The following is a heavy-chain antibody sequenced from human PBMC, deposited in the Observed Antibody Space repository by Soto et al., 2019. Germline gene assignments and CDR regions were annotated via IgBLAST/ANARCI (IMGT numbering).Heavy chain of an antibody. CDR2: ISSSSSTI. J-gene: IGHJ6*03. V-gene: IGHV3-48*01. CDR3: ARDEDSDYYYYYMDV. CDR1: GFTFSSYS. Sequence: EVQLVESGGGLVQPGGSLRLSCAASGFTFSSYSMNWVRQAPGKGLEWVSYISSSSSTIYYADSVKGRFTISRDNANNSLYLQMNSLIAEDTAVYYCARDEDSDYYYYYMDVWGKGTTVTVSS.